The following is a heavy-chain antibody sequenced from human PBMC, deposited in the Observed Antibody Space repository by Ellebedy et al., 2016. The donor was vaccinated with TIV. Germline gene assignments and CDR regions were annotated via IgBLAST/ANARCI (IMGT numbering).Heavy chain of an antibody. V-gene: IGHV4-4*07. CDR2: IFTGGGS. CDR1: GGSASRYF. D-gene: IGHD1-1*01. Sequence: SETLSLXXTVSGGSASRYFWSWIRQPAGEGLEWIGRIFTGGGSNYNPSLMSRVTMSVVTSKNQISLRLNSVTAADTAVYYCARVHCSITTCDYYYMDVWGKGTTVPVSS. CDR3: ARVHCSITTCDYYYMDV. J-gene: IGHJ6*03.